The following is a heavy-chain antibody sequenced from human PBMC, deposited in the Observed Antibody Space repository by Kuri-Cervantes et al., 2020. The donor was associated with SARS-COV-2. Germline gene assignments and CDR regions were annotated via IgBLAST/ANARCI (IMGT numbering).Heavy chain of an antibody. CDR2: ISYDGSNK. CDR1: GFTFSSYS. D-gene: IGHD2/OR15-2a*01. J-gene: IGHJ4*01. CDR3: ARDGRWSMAIIDY. V-gene: IGHV3-30*03. Sequence: GGSLRLSCAASGFTFSSYSMNWVRQAPGKGLEWVAVISYDGSNKYYADSVKGRFTISRDNSKNTLYLQMNSLRAEDTAVYYCARDGRWSMAIIDYWGQGTPVTVSS.